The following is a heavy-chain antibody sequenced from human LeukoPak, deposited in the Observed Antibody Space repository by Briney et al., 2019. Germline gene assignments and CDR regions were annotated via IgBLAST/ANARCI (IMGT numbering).Heavy chain of an antibody. J-gene: IGHJ4*02. V-gene: IGHV3-30-3*01. Sequence: GGSLRLSCAASGFTFSSYAMHWVRQAPGKGLEWVAVISYDGSNKYYADSVKGRFTISRDNSKNTLYLQMNSLRAEDTAVYYWARGRGYSYGPGDYWGQGTLVTVSS. D-gene: IGHD5-18*01. CDR2: ISYDGSNK. CDR3: ARGRGYSYGPGDY. CDR1: GFTFSSYA.